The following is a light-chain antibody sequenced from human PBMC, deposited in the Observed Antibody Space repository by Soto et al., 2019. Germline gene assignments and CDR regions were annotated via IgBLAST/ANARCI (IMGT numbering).Light chain of an antibody. CDR1: QHVSSN. CDR3: PQYNNWPYT. J-gene: IGKJ2*01. Sequence: EIVMTQSPATLSVSPGGSATLSCRASQHVSSNFAWYRQKPGQAPTLLIYRASTKATGIPARFTGSGSGTEFTRTISILQSEDVAVYYCPQYNNWPYTFGQGTKLEIK. CDR2: RAS. V-gene: IGKV3-15*01.